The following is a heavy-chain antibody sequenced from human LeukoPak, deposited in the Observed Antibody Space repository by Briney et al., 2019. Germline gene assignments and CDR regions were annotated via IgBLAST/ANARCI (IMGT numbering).Heavy chain of an antibody. D-gene: IGHD2-15*01. V-gene: IGHV4-39*07. CDR2: ILYSGDT. Sequence: SETLSLTCTVSGGSLNIYNSYWNWIRQSPGKGLDWIGSILYSGDTYYIPSLKGRVTISVDTSKNQFSLKLSSVTAADTAVYYCARDQGYCSGGSCYYWYFDLWGRGTLVTVSS. CDR1: GGSLNIYNSY. J-gene: IGHJ2*01. CDR3: ARDQGYCSGGSCYYWYFDL.